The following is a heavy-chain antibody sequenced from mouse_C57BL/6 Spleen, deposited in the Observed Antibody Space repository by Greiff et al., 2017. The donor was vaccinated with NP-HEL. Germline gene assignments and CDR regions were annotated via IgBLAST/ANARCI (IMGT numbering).Heavy chain of an antibody. CDR1: GYTFTSYG. CDR2: IYPRSGNT. CDR3: ARSGDYGSSLNFDV. Sequence: VKLQESGAELARPGASVKLSCKASGYTFTSYGISWVKQRTGQGLEWIGEIYPRSGNTYYNEKFKGKATLTADKSSSTAYMELRSLTSEDSAVYFCARSGDYGSSLNFDVWGTGTTVTVSS. V-gene: IGHV1-81*01. J-gene: IGHJ1*03. D-gene: IGHD1-1*01.